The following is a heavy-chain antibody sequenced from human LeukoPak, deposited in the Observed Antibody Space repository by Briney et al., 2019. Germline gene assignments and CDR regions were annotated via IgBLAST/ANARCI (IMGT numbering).Heavy chain of an antibody. J-gene: IGHJ4*02. CDR2: IRYDGSNK. D-gene: IGHD3-16*02. Sequence: PGGSLRLSCAASGFTFSSYGMHWVRQAPGKGLEWVAFIRYDGSNKYYADSVKGRFTISRDNSKNTLYLQMNSLRAEDTAVYYCARAHHRGLRLGELSSPFDYWGQGTLVTVSS. V-gene: IGHV3-30*02. CDR3: ARAHHRGLRLGELSSPFDY. CDR1: GFTFSSYG.